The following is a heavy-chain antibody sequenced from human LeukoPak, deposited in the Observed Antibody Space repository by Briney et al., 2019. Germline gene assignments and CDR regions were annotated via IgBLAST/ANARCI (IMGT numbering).Heavy chain of an antibody. V-gene: IGHV3-33*01. J-gene: IGHJ3*02. D-gene: IGHD2-21*01. CDR1: GFTFNNYG. CDR3: ARDRVVVSARSAFDI. CDR2: IWYDGSNT. Sequence: PGGSLRLSCAASGFTFNNYGMHWVRQAPGKGLEWVALIWYDGSNTYYADSVKGRFTISRDNSKNTLYLQMNSPRAEDTAVFYCARDRVVVSARSAFDIWGQGTMVTVSS.